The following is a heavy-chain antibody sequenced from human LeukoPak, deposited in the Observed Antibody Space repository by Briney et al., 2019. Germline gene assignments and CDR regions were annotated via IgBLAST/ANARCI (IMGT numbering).Heavy chain of an antibody. D-gene: IGHD6-19*01. V-gene: IGHV3-7*01. CDR2: IKQDGSEK. Sequence: PGGSLRLSCAASGFTFSSYWMSWVRQAPGKGLEWVANIKQDGSEKYYVDSVKGRFTISRDNAKNSMYLQMNSLRAEDTAVYYCARGRVIVAGWYYFDYWGQGTLVTVSS. CDR1: GFTFSSYW. CDR3: ARGRVIVAGWYYFDY. J-gene: IGHJ4*02.